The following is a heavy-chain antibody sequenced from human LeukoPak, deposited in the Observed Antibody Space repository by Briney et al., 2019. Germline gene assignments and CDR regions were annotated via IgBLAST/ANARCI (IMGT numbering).Heavy chain of an antibody. Sequence: SSYIYYADSVKGRFTISRDNAKNSLYLQMNSLRAEDTAVYYCARGVGATHFDYWGQGTLVTVSS. D-gene: IGHD1-26*01. J-gene: IGHJ4*02. CDR2: SSYI. V-gene: IGHV3-21*01. CDR3: ARGVGATHFDY.